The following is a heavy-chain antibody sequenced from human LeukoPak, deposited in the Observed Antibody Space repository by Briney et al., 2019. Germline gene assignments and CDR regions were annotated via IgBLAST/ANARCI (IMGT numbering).Heavy chain of an antibody. CDR1: GYTFTGYY. Sequence: ASVKVSCKASGYTFTGYYMHWVRQAPGQGLGWMGWINPNSGGTNYAQKFQGRDTMTRDTSISTAYMELSRLRSDDTAVYYCARVRIAGAADAFDIWGQGTMVTVSS. CDR3: ARVRIAGAADAFDI. J-gene: IGHJ3*02. CDR2: INPNSGGT. D-gene: IGHD6-13*01. V-gene: IGHV1-2*02.